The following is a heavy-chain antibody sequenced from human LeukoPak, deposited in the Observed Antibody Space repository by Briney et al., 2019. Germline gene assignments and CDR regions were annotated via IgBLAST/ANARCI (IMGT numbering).Heavy chain of an antibody. D-gene: IGHD2-15*01. J-gene: IGHJ4*02. CDR1: GFTFGSFS. Sequence: KPGGSLRLSCAASGFTFGSFSMTWVRQAPGKGLEWVSSISSSGTYIYYADSVKGRFTISRDNAKNSLYLHMNSLRAEDTAVYYCARDPGRSGGSCYSDYWGQGTLVTVSS. V-gene: IGHV3-21*01. CDR3: ARDPGRSGGSCYSDY. CDR2: ISSSGTYI.